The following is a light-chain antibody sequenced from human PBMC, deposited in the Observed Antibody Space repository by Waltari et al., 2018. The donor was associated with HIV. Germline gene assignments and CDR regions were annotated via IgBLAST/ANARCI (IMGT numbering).Light chain of an antibody. CDR3: SSYTSSSVV. CDR2: EVS. Sequence: QSALTQPASVSGPPGQSITISCTGTSSDVGGYNHVPWYQQHPGKAPKLMIYEVSNRPSGVSNRFSGSKSGNTASLTISGLQAEDEADYYCSSYTSSSVVFGGGTKLTVL. CDR1: SSDVGGYNH. J-gene: IGLJ2*01. V-gene: IGLV2-14*01.